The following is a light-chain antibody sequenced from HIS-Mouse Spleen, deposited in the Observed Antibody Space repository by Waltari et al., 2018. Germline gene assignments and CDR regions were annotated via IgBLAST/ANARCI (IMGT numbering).Light chain of an antibody. V-gene: IGKV3-11*01. Sequence: VLTQSPDTLSLSPEGRARFSCRPSQSVSSYLAWYQQKPGQAPRLLIYDASNRATGIPARFSGSGSVTDFTLTIRSLEPEDFAVYYCQQRSNWPSFTFGPGTKVDIK. CDR1: QSVSSY. CDR2: DAS. CDR3: QQRSNWPSFT. J-gene: IGKJ3*01.